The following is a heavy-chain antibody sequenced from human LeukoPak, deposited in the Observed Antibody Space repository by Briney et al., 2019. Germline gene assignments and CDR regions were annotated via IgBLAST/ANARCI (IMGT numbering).Heavy chain of an antibody. D-gene: IGHD3-9*01. Sequence: ASVKVSCKASGYTFTSYGISWVRQAPGQGLEWMGWISAYNGNTNYAQKLQGRVTMTTDTSTSTAYMELRSLRSDDTAVYYCAREPLILYFDWLSLVPRGTYFDYWGQGTLVTVSS. V-gene: IGHV1-18*01. CDR3: AREPLILYFDWLSLVPRGTYFDY. J-gene: IGHJ4*02. CDR1: GYTFTSYG. CDR2: ISAYNGNT.